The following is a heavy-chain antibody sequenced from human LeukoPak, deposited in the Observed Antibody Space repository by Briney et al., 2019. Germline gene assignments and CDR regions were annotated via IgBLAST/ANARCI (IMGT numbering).Heavy chain of an antibody. CDR2: ISYDGSNK. J-gene: IGHJ4*02. CDR1: GFTFSSYA. V-gene: IGHV3-30-3*01. CDR3: ARDGDYGDFLSDFDY. D-gene: IGHD4-17*01. Sequence: GGSLRLSCAASGFTFSSYAMHWVRQAPGKGLEWVAVISYDGSNKYYADSVKGRFTISRDNSKNTLYLRMNSLRAEDTAVYYCARDGDYGDFLSDFDYWGQGTLVTVSS.